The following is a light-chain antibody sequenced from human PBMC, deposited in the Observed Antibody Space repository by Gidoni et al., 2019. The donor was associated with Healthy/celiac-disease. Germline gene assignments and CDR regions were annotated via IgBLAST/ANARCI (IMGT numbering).Light chain of an antibody. CDR2: GAS. J-gene: IGKJ1*01. CDR3: QQYGSSPST. CDR1: QSVSSSY. Sequence: EIVLTQSPGTLSLSPGERATLSCRASQSVSSSYLAWYQQKPGQAPRLLIYGASSRATGIPDRFSGSGSGTDFTLTISRLEPEDFAVYYCQQYGSSPSTFGQXTKVGIK. V-gene: IGKV3-20*01.